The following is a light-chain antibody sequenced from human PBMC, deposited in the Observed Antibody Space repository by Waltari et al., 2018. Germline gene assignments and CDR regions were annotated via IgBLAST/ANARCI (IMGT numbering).Light chain of an antibody. J-gene: IGKJ2*01. CDR2: LAS. CDR3: MQALQTPYI. CDR1: QSLLHSNGYNY. Sequence: DIVMTQSPLSLPVTPGEPASIACRSSQSLLHSNGYNYLAWYLQKPGQSPQLLIYLASSRVSGVPNRFSGGGSGTDVTLKSSRVEAEDVGVYCCMQALQTPYIFGQGTKLEI. V-gene: IGKV2-28*01.